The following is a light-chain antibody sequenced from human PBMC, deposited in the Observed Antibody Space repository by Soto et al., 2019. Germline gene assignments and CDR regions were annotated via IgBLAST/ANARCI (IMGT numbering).Light chain of an antibody. Sequence: QSVLTQPASVSGSPRQSITISCTGTSSDVGGYNYVSWYQQHPTKAPKLMIYDVSNRPSGVSNRFSGSKSGNTASLTISGLQAEDEAEYYCSSYTSSSTYVFGTGTKLTVL. CDR1: SSDVGGYNY. CDR2: DVS. CDR3: SSYTSSSTYV. V-gene: IGLV2-14*01. J-gene: IGLJ1*01.